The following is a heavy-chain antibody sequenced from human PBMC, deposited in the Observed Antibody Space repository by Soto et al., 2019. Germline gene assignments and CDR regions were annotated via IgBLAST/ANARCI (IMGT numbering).Heavy chain of an antibody. V-gene: IGHV4-34*01. CDR1: GGSSSGWY. CDR3: ARGPYSRGVGATNPSH. J-gene: IGHJ4*02. CDR2: ISSGIT. Sequence: SETLSLTCAVYGGSSSGWYWTWIRQSPVKGLEWIGEISSGITNYNPSLGSRVTISADTSKNQFSLKLTSVTAADTAVYYCARGPYSRGVGATNPSHWGQGTLVTVSS. D-gene: IGHD1-26*01.